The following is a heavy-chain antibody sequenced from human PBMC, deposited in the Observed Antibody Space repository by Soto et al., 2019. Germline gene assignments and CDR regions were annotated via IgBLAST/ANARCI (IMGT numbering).Heavy chain of an antibody. Sequence: ASVKVSCKASGYTFTSYGISWVRQAPGQGLEWMGWISAYNGNTNYAQKLQGRVTMTTDTSTSTAYMELRSLRSDDTAVYYCAREKNEYSSSFDAFDIWGQGTMVTVSS. CDR1: GYTFTSYG. CDR2: ISAYNGNT. J-gene: IGHJ3*02. D-gene: IGHD6-6*01. V-gene: IGHV1-18*01. CDR3: AREKNEYSSSFDAFDI.